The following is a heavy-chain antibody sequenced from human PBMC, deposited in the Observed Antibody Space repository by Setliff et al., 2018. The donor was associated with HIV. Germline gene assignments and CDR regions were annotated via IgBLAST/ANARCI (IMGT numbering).Heavy chain of an antibody. CDR1: GFTFTSYW. V-gene: IGHV3-7*01. D-gene: IGHD3-10*01. Sequence: PGGSLRLSCAASGFTFTSYWMIWVRQAPGKGLEWVANINQDGNEKNYVDSVKGRFTISRDNAKNSMDLQMNSLRAEDTAIYYCARKLRPGHGVDVWGQGTTVTVSS. J-gene: IGHJ6*02. CDR2: INQDGNEK. CDR3: ARKLRPGHGVDV.